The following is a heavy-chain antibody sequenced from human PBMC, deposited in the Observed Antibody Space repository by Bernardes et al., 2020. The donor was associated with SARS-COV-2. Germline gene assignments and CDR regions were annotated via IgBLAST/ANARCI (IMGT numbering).Heavy chain of an antibody. CDR1: GFTFSSYA. D-gene: IGHD3-22*01. CDR2: ISGSGGST. Sequence: GGSLRLSCAASGFTFSSYAMSWVRQAPGKGLEWVSAISGSGGSTYYADSVKGRFTISRDNSKNTLYLQMNSLRAEDTAVYYCAKEPGYYDSTNHYGMDVWGQGTTVTVSS. CDR3: AKEPGYYDSTNHYGMDV. J-gene: IGHJ6*02. V-gene: IGHV3-23*01.